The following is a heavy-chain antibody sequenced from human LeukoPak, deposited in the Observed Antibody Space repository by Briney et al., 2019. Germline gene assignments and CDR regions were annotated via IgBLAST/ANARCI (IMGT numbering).Heavy chain of an antibody. V-gene: IGHV4-34*01. CDR3: AGEKSSWYYFTL. D-gene: IGHD6-13*01. CDR1: GGPFSGYY. Sequence: PSETLSLTCAVYGGPFSGYYWSWIRQPPGKGLEWIGEINHSGSTNYNPSLKSRVTISVDTSKNQFSLKLSSVTAADTAVYYCAGEKSSWYYFTLWGQGTLVTVPS. CDR2: INHSGST. J-gene: IGHJ4*02.